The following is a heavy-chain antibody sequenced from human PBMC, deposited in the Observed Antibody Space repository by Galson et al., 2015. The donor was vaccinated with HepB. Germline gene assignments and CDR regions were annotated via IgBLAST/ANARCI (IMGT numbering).Heavy chain of an antibody. J-gene: IGHJ4*02. Sequence: SLRLSCAASGFTFSSYSMNWVRQALGKGLEWVSYISSSTSTIYHADSVKGRFTISRDNAKNSLYLQMNSLRDEDTAVYYCARVDDYGDSAADYWGQGTLVTVSS. CDR3: ARVDDYGDSAADY. D-gene: IGHD4-17*01. CDR2: ISSSTSTI. V-gene: IGHV3-48*02. CDR1: GFTFSSYS.